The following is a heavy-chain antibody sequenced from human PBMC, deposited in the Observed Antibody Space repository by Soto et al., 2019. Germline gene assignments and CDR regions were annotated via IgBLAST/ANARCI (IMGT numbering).Heavy chain of an antibody. D-gene: IGHD6-13*01. CDR1: GFTFTAYA. CDR3: TKDPRQLEPLH. V-gene: IGHV3-23*01. J-gene: IGHJ4*02. Sequence: EVQLLESGGGLVQPGGSLRLSCAASGFTFTAYAMSWVRQAPGKGLEWVSSISGSGGSTFYTDSVKGRFTISRDNSKNTVYLQMNSLRAEDSAIYYCTKDPRQLEPLHWGQGTLVTVSS. CDR2: ISGSGGST.